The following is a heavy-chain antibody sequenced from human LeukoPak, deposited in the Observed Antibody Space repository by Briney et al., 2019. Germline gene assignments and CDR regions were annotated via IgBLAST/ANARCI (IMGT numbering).Heavy chain of an antibody. J-gene: IGHJ4*02. V-gene: IGHV3-23*01. Sequence: GGSLRLSCAASGFTSSSYAMSWVRQAPGKGLEWVSGISGSGGSTYYADSVKGRFTISRDNSKNTLHLQMSSLRPEDTAVYFCVKRGRTSDYAYDYWGQGSLVTVSS. CDR1: GFTSSSYA. CDR2: ISGSGGST. D-gene: IGHD4-17*01. CDR3: VKRGRTSDYAYDY.